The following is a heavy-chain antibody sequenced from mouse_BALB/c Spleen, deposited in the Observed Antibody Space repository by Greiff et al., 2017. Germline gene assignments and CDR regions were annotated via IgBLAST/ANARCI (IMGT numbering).Heavy chain of an antibody. CDR2: ISYSGST. D-gene: IGHD2-12*01. CDR1: GYSITSDYV. J-gene: IGHJ3*01. CDR3: ARDYRYEAWFAY. Sequence: VQLKESGPGLVKPSQSLSLTCTVTGYSITSDYVWYGIRQFPGNKLEWMGYISYSGSTSYNPSLKSRIPITRDTSKNQFFLQLNSVTTEDTATYYSARDYRYEAWFAYWGQGTLVTVSA. V-gene: IGHV3-2*02.